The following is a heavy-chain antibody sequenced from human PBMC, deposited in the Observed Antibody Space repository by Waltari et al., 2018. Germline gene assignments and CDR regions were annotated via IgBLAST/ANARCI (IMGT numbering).Heavy chain of an antibody. V-gene: IGHV5-51*01. J-gene: IGHJ4*02. CDR2: CDPGDSDT. D-gene: IGHD4-4*01. CDR1: GYTFSDYW. CDR3: AGRRGDYSDFNY. Sequence: EVRLVESGAEVKKPGESLKISCQASGYTFSDYWIGWVRQLPGKGLEWMGHCDPGDSDTQYRPSFRGQVTISVDKSINTAYLHWSSLKASDTAIYFCAGRRGDYSDFNYWGQGTLVTVAS.